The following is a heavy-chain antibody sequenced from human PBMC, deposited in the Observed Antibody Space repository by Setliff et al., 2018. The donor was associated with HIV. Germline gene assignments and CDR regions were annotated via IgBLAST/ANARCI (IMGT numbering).Heavy chain of an antibody. Sequence: SETLSLTCTVSGGSISSSSYYWGWIRQPPGKGLEWIGSIYYSGSTYYNPALKSRVTISVDTSKNQFSLKLSSVTAADTAVYYCARRELSIAAAGTYSDYWGQGTLVTVSS. D-gene: IGHD6-13*01. CDR1: GGSISSSSYY. J-gene: IGHJ4*02. CDR3: ARRELSIAAAGTYSDY. CDR2: IYYSGST. V-gene: IGHV4-39*01.